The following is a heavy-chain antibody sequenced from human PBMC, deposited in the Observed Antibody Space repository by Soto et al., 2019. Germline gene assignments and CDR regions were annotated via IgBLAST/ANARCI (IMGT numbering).Heavy chain of an antibody. CDR3: AVGSDRGPPAPAFDI. J-gene: IGHJ3*02. D-gene: IGHD3-10*01. CDR2: IYYSGST. V-gene: IGHV4-31*03. CDR1: GGSISSGGYY. Sequence: QVQLQESGPGLVKPSQTLSLTCTVSGGSISSGGYYWSWIRQHPGKGLAWIGYIYYSGSTYYNPSLKSRVTISVVTSKSQCSLKLSSVTAADTAVYYCAVGSDRGPPAPAFDIWGQGTMVTVSS.